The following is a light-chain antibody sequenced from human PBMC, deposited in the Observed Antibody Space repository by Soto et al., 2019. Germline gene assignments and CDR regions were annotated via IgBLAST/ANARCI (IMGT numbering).Light chain of an antibody. Sequence: QSALTQPASVSGSPGQSITISCTGTSSLFGGYNYVSWYQQHPGKAPKLLIYDVSNRPSGVSNRFSGSKSGNTASLTISGLQAEDEADYYCSSYTSSSTQVFGTGTKVTVL. CDR2: DVS. J-gene: IGLJ1*01. CDR1: SSLFGGYNY. CDR3: SSYTSSSTQV. V-gene: IGLV2-14*01.